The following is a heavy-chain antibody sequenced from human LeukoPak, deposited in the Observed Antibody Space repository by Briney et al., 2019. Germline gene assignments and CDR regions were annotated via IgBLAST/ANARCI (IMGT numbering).Heavy chain of an antibody. J-gene: IGHJ5*02. D-gene: IGHD3-10*01. CDR2: IIPIFGTA. Sequence: ASVKVSCKASGGTFSSYAISWVRQAPGQGLEWMGGIIPIFGTANYAQKFQGRVTITADESTSTAYMELSSLRPEDTAVYYCARDWEDGSGANWFDPWGQGTLVTVSS. CDR3: ARDWEDGSGANWFDP. CDR1: GGTFSSYA. V-gene: IGHV1-69*01.